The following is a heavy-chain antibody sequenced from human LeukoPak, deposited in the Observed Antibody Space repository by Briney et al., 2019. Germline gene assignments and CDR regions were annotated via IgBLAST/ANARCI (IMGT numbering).Heavy chain of an antibody. D-gene: IGHD2/OR15-2a*01. CDR3: ARISTAFDY. CDR2: ISYDGSNK. V-gene: IGHV3-30*04. Sequence: PGRSLRLSCAASGFTFSSYAMHWVRQAPGKGLEWVAVISYDGSNKYYADSVKGRFTISRDNSKNTLYLQVNSLIAEDTAVYYCARISTAFDYWGQGTLVTVSS. J-gene: IGHJ4*02. CDR1: GFTFSSYA.